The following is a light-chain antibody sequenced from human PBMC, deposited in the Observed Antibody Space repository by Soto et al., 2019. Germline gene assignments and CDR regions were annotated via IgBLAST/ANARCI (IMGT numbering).Light chain of an antibody. CDR2: DVS. CDR3: QQRSDWPWT. CDR1: ESVTNY. Sequence: EIVLTQSPATLSLSPGERGTLSCRASESVTNYLAWYQQKPGQAPRLLVYDVSNRATGIPARFSGGGSGTDFTLTISNLEPEDFAVYYCQQRSDWPWTFGQGTMVEIK. V-gene: IGKV3-11*01. J-gene: IGKJ1*01.